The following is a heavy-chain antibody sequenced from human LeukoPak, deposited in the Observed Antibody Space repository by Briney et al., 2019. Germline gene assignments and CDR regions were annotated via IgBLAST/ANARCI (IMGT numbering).Heavy chain of an antibody. CDR3: ARRGYSSGANASDI. CDR1: GYNFTKYG. CDR2: IYPADSYT. J-gene: IGHJ3*02. V-gene: IGHV5-51*01. D-gene: IGHD6-19*01. Sequence: GESLKISFKGSGYNFTKYGNAWVRQMPGKGLEWMGIIYPADSYTRYSPSFQGQVTISADKSISFAYLQWSSLKASDTAMYYCARRGYSSGANASDIWGQPTMVTVSS.